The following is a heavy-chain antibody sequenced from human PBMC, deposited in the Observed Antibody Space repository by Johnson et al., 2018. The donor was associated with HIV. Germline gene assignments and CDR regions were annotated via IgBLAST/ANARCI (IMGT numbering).Heavy chain of an antibody. Sequence: VQLVESGGGVVQPGRSLRLSCAASGFTFDDYAMHWVRQAPGKGLEWVSDINWNGGSTGYADSVKGRFTISRDRSKNTVSLQMNSLRVEDTAVYYCARDDRPDGFDIWGQGTMVTVSS. J-gene: IGHJ3*02. CDR3: ARDDRPDGFDI. CDR2: INWNGGST. V-gene: IGHV3-20*04. D-gene: IGHD1-14*01. CDR1: GFTFDDYA.